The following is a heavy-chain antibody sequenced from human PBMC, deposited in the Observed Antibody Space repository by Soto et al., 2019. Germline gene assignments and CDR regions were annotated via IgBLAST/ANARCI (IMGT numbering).Heavy chain of an antibody. J-gene: IGHJ6*03. CDR3: ARDRVSSHRYYYYMDV. Sequence: GGSLRLSCASSGFTFSSYWMSWVRQAPGKGLEWVANIKQDGSEKYYVDSVKGRFTISRDNAKNSLYLQMNSLRAEDTAVYYCARDRVSSHRYYYYMDVWGEGTTVTVSS. V-gene: IGHV3-7*01. CDR2: IKQDGSEK. CDR1: GFTFSSYW.